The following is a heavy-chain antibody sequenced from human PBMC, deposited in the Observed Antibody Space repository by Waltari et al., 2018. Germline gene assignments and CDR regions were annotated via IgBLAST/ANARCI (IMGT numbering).Heavy chain of an antibody. V-gene: IGHV4-34*01. CDR3: ARDRRYYYDSSGYYHDAFDI. CDR1: GGSFSGYY. CDR2: INHSGST. J-gene: IGHJ3*02. D-gene: IGHD3-22*01. Sequence: QVQLQQWGAGLLKPSETLSLTCAVYGGSFSGYYWSWIRQPPGKGLEWIGEINHSGSTNYNPSLKSRVTISVDTSKNQFSRKLSSVTAADTAVYYCARDRRYYYDSSGYYHDAFDIWGQGTMVTVSS.